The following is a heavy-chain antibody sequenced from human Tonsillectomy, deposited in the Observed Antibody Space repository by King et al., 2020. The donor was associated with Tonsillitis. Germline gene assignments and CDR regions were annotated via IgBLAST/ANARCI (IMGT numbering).Heavy chain of an antibody. CDR3: VKVHGGYSNTNWFDP. CDR2: ISSNGGST. CDR1: GFTFSSYA. Sequence: VQLVESGGGLVQPGGSLRLSCSASGFTFSSYAMHWVRQAPGKGLEYVSAISSNGGSTYYAESVKGRFTISRDNSKNTLHLQMSSLRAEDTAVYYCVKVHGGYSNTNWFDPWGQGTLVTVSS. D-gene: IGHD3-22*01. J-gene: IGHJ5*02. V-gene: IGHV3-64D*06.